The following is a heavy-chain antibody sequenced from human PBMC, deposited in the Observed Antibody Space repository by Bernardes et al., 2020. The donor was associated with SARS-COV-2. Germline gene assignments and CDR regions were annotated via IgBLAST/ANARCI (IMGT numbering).Heavy chain of an antibody. Sequence: ASVKVSCKTSGYTLTSYSLSWVRQAPGQGLEWMGWISTYHGKTSYAQTLQGRVTVTTDTSTSTVYMELRSLRSDDTAVYYCARGRLGGDYWGQGTLVTVSS. CDR3: ARGRLGGDY. J-gene: IGHJ4*02. D-gene: IGHD2-15*01. V-gene: IGHV1-18*04. CDR2: ISTYHGKT. CDR1: GYTLTSYS.